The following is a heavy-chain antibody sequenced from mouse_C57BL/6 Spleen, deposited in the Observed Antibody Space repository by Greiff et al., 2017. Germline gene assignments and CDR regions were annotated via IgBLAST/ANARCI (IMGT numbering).Heavy chain of an antibody. CDR2: ISYSGST. Sequence: DVKLQESGPGMVKPSQSLSLTCTVTGYSITSGYDWHWIRHFPGNKLEWMGYISYSGSTNYNPSLKSRISITHDTSKNHFFLKLNSVTTEDTATYYCAREGDYDVPFAYWGQGTLVTVSA. D-gene: IGHD2-4*01. CDR3: AREGDYDVPFAY. V-gene: IGHV3-1*01. CDR1: GYSITSGYD. J-gene: IGHJ3*01.